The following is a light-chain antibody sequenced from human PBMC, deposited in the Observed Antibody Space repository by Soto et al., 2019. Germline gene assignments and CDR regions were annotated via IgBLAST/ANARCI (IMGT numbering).Light chain of an antibody. J-gene: IGLJ1*01. CDR3: SSYTSSSTLVHV. Sequence: QSVLTQPASVSGSPGQSITISCTGTSSDVGGYNYVSWYQLHPGKAPKLMIYDVSNRPSGVSNRFSGSKSGNTASLTISGLQAEDEADYYCSSYTSSSTLVHVFGTGTKLTVL. CDR1: SSDVGGYNY. CDR2: DVS. V-gene: IGLV2-14*01.